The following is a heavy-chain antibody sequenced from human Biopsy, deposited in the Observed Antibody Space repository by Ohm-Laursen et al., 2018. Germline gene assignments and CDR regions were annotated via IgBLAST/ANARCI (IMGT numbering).Heavy chain of an antibody. Sequence: SETLSLTWIVSGVSISSYYWTWIRQPPGKGLEWIGDVYYSGSTNRNPSLKSRVTILVDTSKNQFSLKLNSVTAADTAVYYCGRREVVITHDAFDTWGQGTMVTVSS. J-gene: IGHJ3*02. V-gene: IGHV4-59*08. D-gene: IGHD3-22*01. CDR2: VYYSGST. CDR3: GRREVVITHDAFDT. CDR1: GVSISSYY.